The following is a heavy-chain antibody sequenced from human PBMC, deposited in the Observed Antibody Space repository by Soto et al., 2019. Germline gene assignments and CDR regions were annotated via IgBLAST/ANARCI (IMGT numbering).Heavy chain of an antibody. Sequence: GGSLRLSCAASGFTFSHYNMNWVRQAPGKGLEWVSYITSNGNSIYYADSVKGRFTISRDNAENSLYLQMNSLRAEDTAVYYWARAPIAVDLWGQGALVTVSS. CDR3: ARAPIAVDL. J-gene: IGHJ5*02. D-gene: IGHD6-19*01. CDR2: ITSNGNSI. V-gene: IGHV3-48*01. CDR1: GFTFSHYN.